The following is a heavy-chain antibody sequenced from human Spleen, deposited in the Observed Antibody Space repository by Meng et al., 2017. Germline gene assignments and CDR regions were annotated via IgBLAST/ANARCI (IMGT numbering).Heavy chain of an antibody. V-gene: IGHV3-66*02. J-gene: IGHJ4*02. D-gene: IGHD6-13*01. CDR3: ARSAIAAAAYYVDY. Sequence: GESLKISCAASGFTFSSYAMSWVRQAPGKGLEWVSVIYSGGSTYYADSVKGRFTIPRDNSKNTLYLQMNSLRAEDTAVYYCARSAIAAAAYYVDYWGQGTLVTVSS. CDR1: GFTFSSYA. CDR2: IYSGGST.